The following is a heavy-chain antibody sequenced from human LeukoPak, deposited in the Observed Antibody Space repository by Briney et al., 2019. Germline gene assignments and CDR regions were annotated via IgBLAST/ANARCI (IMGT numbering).Heavy chain of an antibody. CDR2: INSDGSST. D-gene: IGHD3-22*01. J-gene: IGHJ6*02. CDR1: GFTFSSYW. V-gene: IGHV3-74*01. Sequence: GGSLRLSCAASGFTFSSYWMHWVRQAPGKGLVWVSRINSDGSSTSYADSVKGRFTISRDNAKNTLYLQMNSLRAADTAVYYCARDQVVHDSSGYSIQKYYYYGMDVWGQGTTVTVSS. CDR3: ARDQVVHDSSGYSIQKYYYYGMDV.